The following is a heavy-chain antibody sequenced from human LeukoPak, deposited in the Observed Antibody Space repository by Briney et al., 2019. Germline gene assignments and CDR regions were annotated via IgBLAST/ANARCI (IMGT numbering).Heavy chain of an antibody. CDR3: ARDSAPITMVVVVPAGFDY. V-gene: IGHV3-48*01. CDR2: ISEGSDTI. CDR1: GFTFSSYS. J-gene: IGHJ4*02. D-gene: IGHD3-22*01. Sequence: GGSLRLSCVASGFTFSSYSTNWVRQAPGKGLEWISYISEGSDTIYYADSVKGRFTISRDNAKNSLYLQVNSLRAEDTAVYYCARDSAPITMVVVVPAGFDYWGQGTRVIVSS.